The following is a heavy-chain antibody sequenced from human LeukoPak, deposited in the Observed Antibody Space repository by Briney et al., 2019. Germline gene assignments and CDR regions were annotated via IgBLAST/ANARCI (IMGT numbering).Heavy chain of an antibody. CDR3: ASDCGGDCRGS. V-gene: IGHV4-4*07. D-gene: IGHD2-21*02. CDR2: ISTSGST. Sequence: SETLSLTCTVSGGSISTYYWSWIRQPAGKGLESIGHISTSGSTNYNPSLKSRVTMSVDTSKNQFSLKLSSVTAADTAVYYCASDCGGDCRGSWGQGTLVTVSS. CDR1: GGSISTYY. J-gene: IGHJ5*02.